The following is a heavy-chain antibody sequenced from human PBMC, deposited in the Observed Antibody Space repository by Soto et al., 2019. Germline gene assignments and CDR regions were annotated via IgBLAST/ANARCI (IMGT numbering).Heavy chain of an antibody. CDR1: GYVFSGYG. Sequence: GASVKVSFKASGYVFSGYGINWVRQVPGQGLEWMGWISAYNGNKKYAQKFQGRVTMTRDTSTSTVYMELSSLRSEDTAVYYCARAADSYGLFDYWGQGTLVTVSS. D-gene: IGHD5-18*01. CDR3: ARAADSYGLFDY. V-gene: IGHV1-18*01. J-gene: IGHJ4*02. CDR2: ISAYNGNK.